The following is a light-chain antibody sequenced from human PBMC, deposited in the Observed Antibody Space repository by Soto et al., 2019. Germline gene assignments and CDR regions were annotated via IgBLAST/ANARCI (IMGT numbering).Light chain of an antibody. CDR2: DNS. CDR3: GTWDDSLYYGI. J-gene: IGLJ2*01. Sequence: QSVLTQPPSVSAAPGQPVTISCSGSSSNIGKNYVSWYQQIPGTAPNLLIYDNSQRPSGIPDRFSGSKSGTSATLGITGLQTGDEADYYCGTWDDSLYYGILGGGTKLTVL. CDR1: SSNIGKNY. V-gene: IGLV1-51*01.